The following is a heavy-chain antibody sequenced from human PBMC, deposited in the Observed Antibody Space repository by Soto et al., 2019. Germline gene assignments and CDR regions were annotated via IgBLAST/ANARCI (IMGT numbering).Heavy chain of an antibody. Sequence: QVQLVQSGAEVKKPGSSVKVSCKASGGTFSSYAISWVRQAPGQGLEWMGGIIPIFGTANYAQKFQGRVTITADESTSTAYMELSSRRSEDTAVYYCAASNSSGWYGHYYYGMDVWGQGTTVTVSS. CDR2: IIPIFGTA. J-gene: IGHJ6*02. CDR1: GGTFSSYA. CDR3: AASNSSGWYGHYYYGMDV. V-gene: IGHV1-69*01. D-gene: IGHD6-19*01.